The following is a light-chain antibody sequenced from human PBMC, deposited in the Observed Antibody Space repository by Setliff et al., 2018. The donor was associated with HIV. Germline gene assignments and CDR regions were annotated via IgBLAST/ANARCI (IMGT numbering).Light chain of an antibody. CDR3: SSYTSISTYV. CDR2: EVN. J-gene: IGLJ1*01. V-gene: IGLV2-18*02. CDR1: SSDVGSYNR. Sequence: QSVLTQPPSVSGSPGQSVIISCTGTSSDVGSYNRVSWYQQPPGTAPKLMIYEVNNRPSGVPDRFSGSKSGNTASLTISGLQAEDEADYYCSSYTSISTYVFGTGTKVTVL.